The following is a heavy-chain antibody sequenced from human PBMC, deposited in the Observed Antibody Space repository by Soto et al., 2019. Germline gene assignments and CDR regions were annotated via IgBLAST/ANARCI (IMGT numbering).Heavy chain of an antibody. V-gene: IGHV3-23*01. Sequence: EVQLLESGGGLVQPGGSLRLSCAASGFTFSSYAMGWVRQSPGKGLEWVSAISGSEDSTDYADSVQGLFTISRDYCKSTLYLQMGSLGAADTDVYYCAKAGAGAGTYDAFDIWGQGTMVTVSS. D-gene: IGHD6-19*01. CDR3: AKAGAGAGTYDAFDI. CDR1: GFTFSSYA. J-gene: IGHJ3*02. CDR2: ISGSEDST.